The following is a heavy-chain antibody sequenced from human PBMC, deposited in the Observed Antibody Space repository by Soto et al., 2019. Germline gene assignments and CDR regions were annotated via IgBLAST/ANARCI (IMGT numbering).Heavy chain of an antibody. Sequence: SQTLSLTCAISGDSVSSITSVWNWIRQSPSRGLERLGRTYYRTQWYSDYALSVTGRAAINPDTSKNQFSLRLNSVTPEDTAVYYCVRNTGHNLLDIWGQGTMVTV. V-gene: IGHV6-1*01. CDR3: VRNTGHNLLDI. CDR2: TYYRTQWYS. J-gene: IGHJ3*02. CDR1: GDSVSSITSV.